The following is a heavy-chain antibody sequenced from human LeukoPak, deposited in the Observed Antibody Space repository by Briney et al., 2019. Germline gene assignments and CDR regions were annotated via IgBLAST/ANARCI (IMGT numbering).Heavy chain of an antibody. D-gene: IGHD2-21*02. V-gene: IGHV3-23*01. CDR1: GFSFSSHA. J-gene: IGHJ4*02. Sequence: PGGSLRLSCAASGFSFSSHAMSWVRQASGKGLEWVSAITATGGSTYYADSVKGRFTISRDNSKDTLYLQMNSLRAEDTAVYYCAKDNIVVVTPTLRDWGQGTLVTVSS. CDR3: AKDNIVVVTPTLRD. CDR2: ITATGGST.